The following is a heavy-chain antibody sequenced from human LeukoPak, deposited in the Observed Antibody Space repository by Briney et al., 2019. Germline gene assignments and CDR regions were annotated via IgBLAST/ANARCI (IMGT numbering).Heavy chain of an antibody. D-gene: IGHD5-12*01. CDR3: ARSRGGYVAMLNY. V-gene: IGHV4-30-4*01. CDR1: GGSISSDDCY. CDR2: IYYSGST. J-gene: IGHJ4*02. Sequence: SETLSLTCTVSGGSISSDDCYWSWIRQPPGKGLEWIGYIYYSGSTYYNPSFKSRLTMSVDTSKNQFSLKLSSVTATDTAVYYCARSRGGYVAMLNYWGQGTLVTVSS.